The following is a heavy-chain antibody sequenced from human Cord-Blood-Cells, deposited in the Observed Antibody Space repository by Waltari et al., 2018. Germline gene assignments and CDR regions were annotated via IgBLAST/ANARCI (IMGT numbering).Heavy chain of an antibody. J-gene: IGHJ5*02. CDR3: ARENLSGSYYWFDP. D-gene: IGHD1-26*01. CDR1: GFTFSSYW. V-gene: IGHV3-7*01. Sequence: EVQLVESGGGLDQPGGSLRLSCAASGFTFSSYWMSWVRQAPGKGLEWVANIKQDGSEKYYVDSVKGRFTISRDNAKNSLYLQMNSLRAEDTAVYYCARENLSGSYYWFDPWGQGTLVTVSS. CDR2: IKQDGSEK.